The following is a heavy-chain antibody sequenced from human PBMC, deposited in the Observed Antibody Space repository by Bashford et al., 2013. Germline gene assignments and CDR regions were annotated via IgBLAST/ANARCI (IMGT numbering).Heavy chain of an antibody. Sequence: WVRQAPGQGLEWMGAINPSGGSTTYAQGFQGRVTLTRDMSTSTVYMELSSLRFADTAVYYCARDYGAGWYMIDSVGPGTLVTVSS. V-gene: IGHV1-46*01. D-gene: IGHD6-19*01. J-gene: IGHJ4*02. CDR3: ARDYGAGWYMIDS. CDR2: INPSGGST.